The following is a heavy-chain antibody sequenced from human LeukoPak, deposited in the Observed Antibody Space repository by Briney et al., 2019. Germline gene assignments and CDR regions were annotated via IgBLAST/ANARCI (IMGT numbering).Heavy chain of an antibody. CDR2: IYYSGST. Sequence: SETLSLTCTVSGGSISSYYWSWIRQPPGKGLEWIGYIYYSGSTNYNPSLKSRVTISVDTSKNQFSLKLSFVTAADTAVYYCARALGYVDYWGQGTLVTVSS. J-gene: IGHJ4*02. V-gene: IGHV4-59*01. CDR1: GGSISSYY. D-gene: IGHD2-2*01. CDR3: ARALGYVDY.